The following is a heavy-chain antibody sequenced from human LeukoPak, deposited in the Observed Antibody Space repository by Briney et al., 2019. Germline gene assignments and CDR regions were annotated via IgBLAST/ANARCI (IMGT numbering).Heavy chain of an antibody. Sequence: SETLSLTCAVSGGSISSSNWWSWVRQPPGKGLEWIGEIYHSGSTNYNPSLKRRVTISVDKSKNQFSLKLSSVTAADTAVYYCARDQPQYYYYYMDVWGKGTTVTVSS. CDR2: IYHSGST. J-gene: IGHJ6*03. D-gene: IGHD2/OR15-2a*01. V-gene: IGHV4-4*02. CDR1: GGSISSSNW. CDR3: ARDQPQYYYYYMDV.